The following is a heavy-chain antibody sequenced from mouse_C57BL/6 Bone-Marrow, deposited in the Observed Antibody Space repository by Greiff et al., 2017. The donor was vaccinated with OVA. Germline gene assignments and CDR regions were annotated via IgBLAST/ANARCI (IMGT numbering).Heavy chain of an antibody. CDR2: IHPNSGST. V-gene: IGHV1-64*01. Sequence: VQLQQPGAELVKPGASVKLSCKAYGYTLPSERMQWVKQRPGQGIEWIGMIHPNSGSTNYNEKFKSKATLTVDKSSSTAYMQLSSLTSEDSAVYYCARGSLLDYWGQGTSVTVSS. CDR1: GYTLPSER. J-gene: IGHJ4*01. CDR3: ARGSLLDY. D-gene: IGHD6-2*01.